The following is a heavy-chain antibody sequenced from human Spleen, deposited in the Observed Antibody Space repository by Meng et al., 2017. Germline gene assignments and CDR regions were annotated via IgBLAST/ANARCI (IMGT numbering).Heavy chain of an antibody. CDR1: GGSVSSGSYY. Sequence: QGQLQESGPGLVRPSETLSLTCTVSGGSVSSGSYYWSWIRQPPGKGLEWIGEINHSGSTNYNPSLKSRVTISVDTSKNQFSLQLSSVTAADTAVYFCARGGVTTVTSFDSWGQGTLVTVSS. CDR2: INHSGST. D-gene: IGHD4-17*01. J-gene: IGHJ4*02. CDR3: ARGGVTTVTSFDS. V-gene: IGHV4-61*01.